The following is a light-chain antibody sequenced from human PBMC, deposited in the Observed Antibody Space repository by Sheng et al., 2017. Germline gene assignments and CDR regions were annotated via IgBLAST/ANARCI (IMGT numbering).Light chain of an antibody. CDR1: SSNIGTGYD. V-gene: IGLV1-40*01. CDR3: QSYDSSLSSWV. J-gene: IGLJ3*02. Sequence: QSVLTQPPSVSGAPGQRVTISCTGTSSNIGTGYDVHWYQLLPGRAPKLLIFGNTNRPSGVPDRFSASKSGTSASLAITGLQAEDEADYYCQSYDSSLSSWVFGGGTKLTVL. CDR2: GNT.